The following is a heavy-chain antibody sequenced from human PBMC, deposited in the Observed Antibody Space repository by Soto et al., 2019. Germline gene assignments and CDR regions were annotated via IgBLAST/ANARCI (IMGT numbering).Heavy chain of an antibody. D-gene: IGHD6-19*01. V-gene: IGHV3-23*01. CDR2: IGNSGTST. CDR3: SRSSYGNGWPD. Sequence: EVQLLESGGGLVQPGGSLRLSCAASGFIFSNFAMNWVRQAPGKGPEWVSGIGNSGTSTNYAGSLRGRFTISSDNLRNTLYLQMNNLRAEDTAIYYCSRSSYGNGWPDWGQGTPVTVSS. CDR1: GFIFSNFA. J-gene: IGHJ4*02.